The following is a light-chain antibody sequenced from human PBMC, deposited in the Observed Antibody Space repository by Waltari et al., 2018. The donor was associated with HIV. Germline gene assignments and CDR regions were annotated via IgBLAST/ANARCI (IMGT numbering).Light chain of an antibody. CDR1: NIGSKN. CDR2: RNS. V-gene: IGLV3-9*01. CDR3: QVWDSSTVV. J-gene: IGLJ2*01. Sequence: SYELTQPLSVSVALGQTARISCGGNNIGSKNVHWYQQKPGQAPVMVIYRNSNRPSGIPERFSGSNSGNTATLPISRAQAGDEADYYCQVWDSSTVVFGGGTKLTVL.